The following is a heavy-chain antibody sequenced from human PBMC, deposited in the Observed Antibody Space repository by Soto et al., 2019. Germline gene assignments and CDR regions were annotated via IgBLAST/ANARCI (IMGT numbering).Heavy chain of an antibody. Sequence: QVQLQESGPGLVKPSQTLSLTCTVSGGSISSSAYYWSWIRQHPGKGLVWIGYISHSGSTYYNPSLKSRVIISVDTSKTQFSLSLTSVTAADTAVYYCAREYTYGSTFFDCWGQGALVTVSS. CDR2: ISHSGST. CDR3: AREYTYGSTFFDC. J-gene: IGHJ4*02. V-gene: IGHV4-31*03. D-gene: IGHD2-2*02. CDR1: GGSISSSAYY.